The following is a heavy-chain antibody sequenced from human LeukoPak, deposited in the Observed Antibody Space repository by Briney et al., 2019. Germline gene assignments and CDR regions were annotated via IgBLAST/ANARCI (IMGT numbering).Heavy chain of an antibody. CDR3: AKVRWELRVFDI. J-gene: IGHJ3*02. D-gene: IGHD1-26*01. CDR1: RFTFSSYA. Sequence: GRSLRLSCAASRFTFSSYAMHWVRQAPGKGLEWVAVISYDGSNKYYADSVKGRFTISRDNSKNTLYLQMNSLRAEDTAVYYCAKVRWELRVFDIWGQGTMVIVSS. V-gene: IGHV3-30-3*01. CDR2: ISYDGSNK.